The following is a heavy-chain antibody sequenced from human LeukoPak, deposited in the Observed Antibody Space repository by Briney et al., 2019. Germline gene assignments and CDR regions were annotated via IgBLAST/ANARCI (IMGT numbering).Heavy chain of an antibody. D-gene: IGHD3-10*01. J-gene: IGHJ5*02. CDR1: GGSISTYY. V-gene: IGHV4-4*07. CDR3: ARGVYGSGPGDWFDP. CDR2: FYTSGST. Sequence: SETLSLTCTVSGGSISTYYWSWIRQPAGKGLEWIGRFYTSGSTSYNPSLKSRVTMSVDTSKNQFSLKLSSVTAADTAVYYCARGVYGSGPGDWFDPWGQGTLVTVSS.